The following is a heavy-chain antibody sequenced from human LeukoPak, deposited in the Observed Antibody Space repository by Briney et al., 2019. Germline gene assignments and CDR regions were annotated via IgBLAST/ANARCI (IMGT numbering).Heavy chain of an antibody. Sequence: GSLRLSCAVSGITFSNYGKSWVRQAPGKGLEWVAGLSGSGGGTNYADSVQGRFTISRDNPKNTLYLQMNSLRAEDTAVYYCARVTYGSGSYYYWGQGTLVTVSS. CDR3: ARVTYGSGSYYY. D-gene: IGHD3-10*01. CDR2: LSGSGGGT. V-gene: IGHV3-23*01. J-gene: IGHJ4*02. CDR1: GITFSNYG.